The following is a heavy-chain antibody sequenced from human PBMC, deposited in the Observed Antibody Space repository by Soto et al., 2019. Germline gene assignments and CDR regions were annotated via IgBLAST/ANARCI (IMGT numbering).Heavy chain of an antibody. CDR1: GFTFSDYY. V-gene: IGHV3-11*01. Sequence: QVQLVESGGGLVKPGGSLRLSCAASGFTFSDYYMSWIRQAPGKGLEWVSYISSSGSTIYYTDSVKGRFTISRDNAKNSLYLQMNSLRAEDTAVYYCASDSRLLLPFAFDIWGQGTMVTVSS. CDR2: ISSSGSTI. D-gene: IGHD2-15*01. CDR3: ASDSRLLLPFAFDI. J-gene: IGHJ3*02.